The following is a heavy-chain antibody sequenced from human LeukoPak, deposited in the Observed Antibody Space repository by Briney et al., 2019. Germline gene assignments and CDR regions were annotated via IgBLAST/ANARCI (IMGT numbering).Heavy chain of an antibody. CDR1: GFTFSNNW. V-gene: IGHV3-7*01. Sequence: GGSLRLSCAASGFTFSNNWMSWVRQAPGKGLECVANIKKDGSEKYYVDSVKGRFTISRDNAKNSLYLQMNSLRAEDTAIYYCARDSSIRFLARYYFDYWGQGTLVTVSS. J-gene: IGHJ4*02. CDR3: ARDSSIRFLARYYFDY. D-gene: IGHD3-3*01. CDR2: IKKDGSEK.